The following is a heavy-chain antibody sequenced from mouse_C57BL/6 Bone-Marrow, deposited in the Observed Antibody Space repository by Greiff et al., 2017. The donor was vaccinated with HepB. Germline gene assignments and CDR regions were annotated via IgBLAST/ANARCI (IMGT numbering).Heavy chain of an antibody. V-gene: IGHV1-64*01. J-gene: IGHJ4*01. CDR3: AIRGLWLRRTPHYYAMDY. D-gene: IGHD2-2*01. CDR1: GYTFTSYW. Sequence: VQLQQPGAELVKPGASVKLSCKASGYTFTSYWMHWVKQRPGQGLEWIGMIHPNSGSTNYNEKFKSKATLTVDKSSSTAYMQLSSLTSEDSAVYYCAIRGLWLRRTPHYYAMDYWGQGTSVTVSS. CDR2: IHPNSGST.